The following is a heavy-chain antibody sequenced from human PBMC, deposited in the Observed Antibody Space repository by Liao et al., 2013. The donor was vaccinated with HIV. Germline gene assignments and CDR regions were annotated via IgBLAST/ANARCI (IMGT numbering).Heavy chain of an antibody. D-gene: IGHD3-10*01. Sequence: QVQLQESGPGLVKPSQTLSLTCAVSGGSISSGDYYWSWIRQPPGKGLEWIGFIYYSGSTYYNPSLKSRVSISVDTSKNQFSLKLSSVTAADTAVYYCARGYYGSGSPWDYYYYYYMDVWGKGTTVTVSS. CDR2: IYYSGST. CDR1: GGSISSGDYY. CDR3: ARGYYGSGSPWDYYYYYYMDV. V-gene: IGHV4-30-4*08. J-gene: IGHJ6*03.